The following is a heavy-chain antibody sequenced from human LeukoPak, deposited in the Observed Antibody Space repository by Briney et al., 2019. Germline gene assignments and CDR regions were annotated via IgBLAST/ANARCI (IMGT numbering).Heavy chain of an antibody. CDR2: IIPIFGTA. CDR3: ASYPSLYGAFDI. Sequence: SVKVSSKASGGTFSSYAISWVRQAPGQGLEWMGRIIPIFGTANYAQKFQGRVTITTDESTSTAYMELSSLRSEDTAVYYCASYPSLYGAFDIWGQGTMVTVSS. V-gene: IGHV1-69*05. J-gene: IGHJ3*02. D-gene: IGHD2-8*01. CDR1: GGTFSSYA.